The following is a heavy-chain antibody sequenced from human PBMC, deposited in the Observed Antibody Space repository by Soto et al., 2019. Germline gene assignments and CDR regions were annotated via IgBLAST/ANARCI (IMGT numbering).Heavy chain of an antibody. D-gene: IGHD6-13*01. CDR2: ISAYNGNT. J-gene: IGHJ4*02. CDR1: GYSFTSYG. V-gene: IGHV1-18*01. Sequence: XSVKVSCNASGYSFTSYGIIWVRQAPGQGLEWMGWISAYNGNTNYAQKLQGRVTMTTDTSTSTAYMELRSLRSDDTAVYYCARAQHSSSSDYWGQGTLVTVSS. CDR3: ARAQHSSSSDY.